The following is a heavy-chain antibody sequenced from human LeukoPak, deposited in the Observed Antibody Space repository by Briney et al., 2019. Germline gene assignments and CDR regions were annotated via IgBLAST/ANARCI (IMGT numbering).Heavy chain of an antibody. CDR2: THYSVST. V-gene: IGHV4-59*08. D-gene: IGHD1-26*01. J-gene: IGHJ4*02. Sequence: SETLSLTCTVSGGSISSYYWSWIRQPPGKGLEWIGHTHYSVSTYYNPSLKSRVTISVDTSKNQFSLSLNSVTAADTAVYYCASQAWNGTYYYWGQGTLVTDSS. CDR3: ASQAWNGTYYY. CDR1: GGSISSYY.